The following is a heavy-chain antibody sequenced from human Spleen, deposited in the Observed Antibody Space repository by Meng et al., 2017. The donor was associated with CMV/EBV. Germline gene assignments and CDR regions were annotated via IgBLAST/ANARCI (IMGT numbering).Heavy chain of an antibody. CDR3: TTCRDTRGYFYYAMDV. CDR2: ISYDGSNK. J-gene: IGHJ6*02. CDR1: GFTFSSYA. Sequence: GESLKISCAASGFTFSSYAMHWVRQAPGKGLEWVAVISYDGSNKYYADSVKGRFTISRDNSKNTLYLQMNSLRAEDAAVYYCTTCRDTRGYFYYAMDVWGQGTTVTVSS. D-gene: IGHD1-1*01. V-gene: IGHV3-30*04.